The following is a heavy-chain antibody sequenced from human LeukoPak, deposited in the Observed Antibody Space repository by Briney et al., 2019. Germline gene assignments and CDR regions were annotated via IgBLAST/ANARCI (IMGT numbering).Heavy chain of an antibody. D-gene: IGHD1-20*01. CDR2: IYYSGST. J-gene: IGHJ4*02. CDR1: GGSISSYY. Sequence: LSLTCTVSGGSISSYYWSWIRQPPGKGLEWIGYIYYSGSTNYNPSLKSRVTISVDTSKNQFSLKLSSVTAADTAVYYCAKDHPYNWNYFDYWGQGTLVTVSS. V-gene: IGHV4-59*01. CDR3: AKDHPYNWNYFDY.